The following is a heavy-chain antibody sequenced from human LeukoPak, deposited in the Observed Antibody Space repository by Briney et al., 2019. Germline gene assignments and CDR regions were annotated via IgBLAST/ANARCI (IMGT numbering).Heavy chain of an antibody. D-gene: IGHD1-26*01. CDR3: AREDSGSSLGAFDI. J-gene: IGHJ3*02. Sequence: GGSLRLSCAASGFTVSSNYMSWVRQAPGKGLEWVSVIYSGGSTNYADSVKGRFTISRDNSKNTLYLQMNSLRAEDTAVYYCAREDSGSSLGAFDIWGQGTMVTVSS. CDR1: GFTVSSNY. CDR2: IYSGGST. V-gene: IGHV3-66*01.